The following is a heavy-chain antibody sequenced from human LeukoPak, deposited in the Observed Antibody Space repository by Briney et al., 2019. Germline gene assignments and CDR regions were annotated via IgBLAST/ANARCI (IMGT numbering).Heavy chain of an antibody. CDR3: ARLRLTGYYNYYYYGMDV. J-gene: IGHJ6*02. Sequence: SETLSLTCAVYGGSFSGYYWSWIRQPPGKGLGWIGEINHSGSTNYNPSLKSRVTISVDTSKNQFSLKLSSVTAADTAVYYCARLRLTGYYNYYYYGMDVWGQGTTVTVSS. V-gene: IGHV4-34*01. CDR2: INHSGST. D-gene: IGHD3-9*01. CDR1: GGSFSGYY.